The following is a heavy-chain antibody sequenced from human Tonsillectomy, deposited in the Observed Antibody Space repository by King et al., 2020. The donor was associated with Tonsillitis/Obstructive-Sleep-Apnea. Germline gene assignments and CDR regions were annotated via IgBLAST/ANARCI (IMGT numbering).Heavy chain of an antibody. Sequence: VQLVESGGGVVQPGRSLRLSCAASGFTFSSYGMHWVRQAPGKGLEWVAVIWYDGSNKYYADSVKGRFTISRDNSKNTLYLQMNSLRAEDTAVYYCARDDAHVDTAYFDYWGQGTLVTVYS. CDR2: IWYDGSNK. D-gene: IGHD5-18*01. CDR3: ARDDAHVDTAYFDY. V-gene: IGHV3-33*01. J-gene: IGHJ4*02. CDR1: GFTFSSYG.